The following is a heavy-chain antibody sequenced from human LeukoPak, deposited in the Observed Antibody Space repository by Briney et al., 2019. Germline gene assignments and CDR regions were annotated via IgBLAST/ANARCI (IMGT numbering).Heavy chain of an antibody. J-gene: IGHJ5*02. Sequence: PSETLSLTCAVYGGSFSGYYWSWIRQPPGKGLEWIGEINHSGSTNYNPSLKSRVTISVDTSKNQFSLKLSSVTAADTAVYYCAVGNWVDPWGQGTLVTVSS. D-gene: IGHD1-26*01. CDR2: INHSGST. V-gene: IGHV4-34*01. CDR1: GGSFSGYY. CDR3: AVGNWVDP.